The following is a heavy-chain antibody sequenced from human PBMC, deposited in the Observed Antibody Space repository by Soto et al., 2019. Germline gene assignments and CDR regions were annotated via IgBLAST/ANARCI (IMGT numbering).Heavy chain of an antibody. Sequence: VQVVESGGGLVQPGGSLRLSCAASGFIASNYAMSWVRQAPGKGLEWVSGFSGSGGATFYADSVKGRFTISRDSSKNTLYLQMNSLRAEDTAVYYCARGKYDFWSGYYMSYYYGMDVWGQGTTVTVSS. D-gene: IGHD3-3*01. J-gene: IGHJ6*02. CDR2: FSGSGGAT. CDR3: ARGKYDFWSGYYMSYYYGMDV. CDR1: GFIASNYA. V-gene: IGHV3-23*04.